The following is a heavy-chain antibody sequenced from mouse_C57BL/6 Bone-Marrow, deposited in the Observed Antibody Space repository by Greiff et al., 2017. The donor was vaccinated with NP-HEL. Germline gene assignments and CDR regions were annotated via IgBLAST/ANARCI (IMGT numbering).Heavy chain of an antibody. CDR2: IYPGSGST. CDR1: GYTFTSYW. D-gene: IGHD2-2*01. J-gene: IGHJ4*01. V-gene: IGHV1-55*01. CDR3: AREGGVYYGYDESAMDY. Sequence: QVQLQQPGAELVKPGASVKMSCKASGYTFTSYWITWVKQRPGQGLEWIGDIYPGSGSTNYNEKFKSKATLTVDTSSSTAYMQLSSLTSEDSAVYYCAREGGVYYGYDESAMDYWGQGTSVTVSS.